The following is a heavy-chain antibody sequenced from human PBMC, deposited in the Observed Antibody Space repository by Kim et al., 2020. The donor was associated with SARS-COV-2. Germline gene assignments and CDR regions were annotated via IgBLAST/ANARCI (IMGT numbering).Heavy chain of an antibody. CDR1: GFTFSGSA. Sequence: GGSLRLSCAASGFTFSGSAMHWVRQASGKGLEWVGRIRSKANSYATAYAASVKGRFTISRDDSKNTAYLQMNSLKTEDTAVYYCTRPNIVGATPDDYWGQGTLVTVSS. J-gene: IGHJ4*02. V-gene: IGHV3-73*01. D-gene: IGHD1-26*01. CDR3: TRPNIVGATPDDY. CDR2: IRSKANSYAT.